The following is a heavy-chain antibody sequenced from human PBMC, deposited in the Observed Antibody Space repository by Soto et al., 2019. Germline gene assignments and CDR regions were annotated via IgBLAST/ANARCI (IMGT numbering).Heavy chain of an antibody. D-gene: IGHD3-10*01. CDR2: IIPILGIA. V-gene: IGHV1-69*02. J-gene: IGHJ3*02. CDR3: ARAVRGAGTDAFDI. CDR1: GGTFSSYT. Sequence: QVQLVQSGAEVKKPGSSVKVSCKASGGTFSSYTISWVRQAPGQGLEWMGRIIPILGIANYAQKFQGRVTXXAXKXXSTAYMELSSLRSEDTAVYYCARAVRGAGTDAFDIWGQGTMVTVSS.